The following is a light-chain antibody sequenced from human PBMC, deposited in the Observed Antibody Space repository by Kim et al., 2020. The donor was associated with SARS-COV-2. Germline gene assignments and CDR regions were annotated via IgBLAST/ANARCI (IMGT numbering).Light chain of an antibody. J-gene: IGLJ2*01. V-gene: IGLV3-19*01. Sequence: VALRQTVRITCQGDSLRSYYATWYQQKPGQDTILVIYGKNNRPSGIPDRFSGSSSGNTASLTITGTQTGDEADYYCNSRDSNGNVVFGGGTQLTVL. CDR3: NSRDSNGNVV. CDR1: SLRSYY. CDR2: GKN.